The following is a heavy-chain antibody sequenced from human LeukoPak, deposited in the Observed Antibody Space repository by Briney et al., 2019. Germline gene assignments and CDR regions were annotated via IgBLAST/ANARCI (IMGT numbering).Heavy chain of an antibody. V-gene: IGHV3-30*18. CDR1: GFTFSGYW. D-gene: IGHD5-12*01. J-gene: IGHJ6*02. Sequence: GGSLRLSCAASGFTFSGYWMHWVRQAPGKGLEWVALTSYDGSNKNYAESVKGRFTISRDNSKNTLYLQMNSLRPEDTAVYYCAKRLVAYDMDVWGQGTTVTVSS. CDR2: TSYDGSNK. CDR3: AKRLVAYDMDV.